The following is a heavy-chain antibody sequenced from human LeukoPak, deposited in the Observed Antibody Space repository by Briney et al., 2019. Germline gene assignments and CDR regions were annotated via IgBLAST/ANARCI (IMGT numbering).Heavy chain of an antibody. J-gene: IGHJ4*02. D-gene: IGHD5-18*01. CDR1: GFTFSSDW. CDR3: TTAPSGYAYMNGWHLDY. CDR2: IKRKSDGETT. Sequence: GGSLRLSCAASGFTFSSDWMSWVRQAPGKGPEWIGRIKRKSDGETTDYAAPVKGRFTISRDDSKNTLFLQMNSLKTEDTAFYYCTTAPSGYAYMNGWHLDYWGQGALVTVSS. V-gene: IGHV3-15*01.